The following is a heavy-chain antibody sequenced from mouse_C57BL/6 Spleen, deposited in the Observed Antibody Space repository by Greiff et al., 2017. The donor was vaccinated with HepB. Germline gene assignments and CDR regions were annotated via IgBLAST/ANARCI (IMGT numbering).Heavy chain of an antibody. CDR2: IDPSDSYT. J-gene: IGHJ2*01. D-gene: IGHD2-4*01. V-gene: IGHV1-50*01. Sequence: VQLQQPGAELVKPGASVKLSCKASGYTFTSYWMQWVKQRPGQGLEWIGEIDPSDSYTNYNQKFKGKATLTVDTSSSTAYMQLSSLTSEDSAVYYCARSTMTLYFDYWGQGTTLTVSS. CDR3: ARSTMTLYFDY. CDR1: GYTFTSYW.